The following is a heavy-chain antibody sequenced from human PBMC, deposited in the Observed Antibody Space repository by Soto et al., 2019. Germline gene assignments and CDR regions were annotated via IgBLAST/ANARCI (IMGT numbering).Heavy chain of an antibody. Sequence: GGSLRLSCAASGFTFSSYAMHWVRQAPGKGLEWVAVISYDGSNKYYADSVKGRFTISRDNSKNTLYLQMNSLRAEDTAVYYCAKEDDSSGYYYLDYWGQGTLVTVSS. CDR2: ISYDGSNK. V-gene: IGHV3-30*04. CDR3: AKEDDSSGYYYLDY. D-gene: IGHD3-22*01. CDR1: GFTFSSYA. J-gene: IGHJ4*02.